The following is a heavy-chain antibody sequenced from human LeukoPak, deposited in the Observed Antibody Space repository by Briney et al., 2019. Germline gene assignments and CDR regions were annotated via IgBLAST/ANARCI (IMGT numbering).Heavy chain of an antibody. D-gene: IGHD6-13*01. Sequence: PGGSLRLSCVASGFTFSSYSMNWVRQAPGKGLEWVSSISSGSSYTYYGDSVKGRFTISRDNTKKSLYLQMNSLRAEDTAVYHCARDDQGSSWYLGHSDAFDIWGQGTMVTVSS. V-gene: IGHV3-21*01. CDR3: ARDDQGSSWYLGHSDAFDI. CDR1: GFTFSSYS. J-gene: IGHJ3*02. CDR2: ISSGSSYT.